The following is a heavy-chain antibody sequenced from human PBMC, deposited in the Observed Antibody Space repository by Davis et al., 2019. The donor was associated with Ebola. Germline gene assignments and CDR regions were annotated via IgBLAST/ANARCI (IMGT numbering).Heavy chain of an antibody. V-gene: IGHV3-11*04. Sequence: GGSLRLSCAASGFTFTNAWMSWVRQAPGKGLEWVSYISSSGTTIYYADSVKGRFTISRDNAKNSLYLQMHSLRAEDTAVYYCARGYGTFDYWGRGTLVTVSA. CDR1: GFTFTNAW. J-gene: IGHJ4*02. CDR2: ISSSGTTI. D-gene: IGHD4-17*01. CDR3: ARGYGTFDY.